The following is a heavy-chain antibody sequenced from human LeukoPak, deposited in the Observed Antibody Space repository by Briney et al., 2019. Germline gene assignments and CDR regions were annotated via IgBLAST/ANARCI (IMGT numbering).Heavy chain of an antibody. CDR2: INPNSGDT. V-gene: IGHV1-2*02. CDR3: ARGHAYYYMDV. CDR1: GYIFTGYY. J-gene: IGHJ6*03. Sequence: ASVKVSCKASGYIFTGYYMHWVRQAPGQGLEWMGWINPNSGDTNYAQKFQGRVTMTRDTSISTAYMELSRLRSDDTAVYYCARGHAYYYMDVWGKGTTVTVSS.